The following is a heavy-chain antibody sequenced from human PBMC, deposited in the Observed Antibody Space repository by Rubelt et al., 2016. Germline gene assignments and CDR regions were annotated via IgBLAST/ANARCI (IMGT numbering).Heavy chain of an antibody. D-gene: IGHD6-6*01. CDR1: GESFSGHF. CDR2: ISHRGST. J-gene: IGHJ4*02. Sequence: QVQLQQWGAGLLKPSETLSLTCAVYGESFSGHFWSWIRQPPGKGLEWIGEISHRGSTSYNPSLKSRVTFSVDASKNKFSRKVKSVTAADTAVDDCARGDIAARLQYWGQGTLVTVSS. CDR3: ARGDIAARLQY. V-gene: IGHV4-34*01.